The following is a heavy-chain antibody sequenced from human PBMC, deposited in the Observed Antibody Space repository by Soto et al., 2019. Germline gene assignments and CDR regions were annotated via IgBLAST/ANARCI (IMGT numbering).Heavy chain of an antibody. D-gene: IGHD1-26*01. J-gene: IGHJ3*02. CDR3: ARGRGGTYDAFDI. Sequence: QVQLRESGPGLVKPSETLSLTCTVSSGSIGTYFWSWIRQPPGKGLEWIGYIYYSGTTNYNPPLKSRVTIFLDTSKNQFSLRLSSVTAADTAVYYWARGRGGTYDAFDIWGQGTLVTVSS. CDR2: IYYSGTT. V-gene: IGHV4-59*01. CDR1: SGSIGTYF.